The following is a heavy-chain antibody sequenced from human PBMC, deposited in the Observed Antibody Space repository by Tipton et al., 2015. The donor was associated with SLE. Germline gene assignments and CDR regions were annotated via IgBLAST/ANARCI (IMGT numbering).Heavy chain of an antibody. Sequence: SLRLSCEASGFTFDDYDMSWIRQAPGKGLEWVSYISSSGSTIYYADSVKGRFTISRDNAKNSLYLQMNSLRAEDTAVYYCARVANYYGSGSYTDWGQGTLVTVSS. V-gene: IGHV3-11*01. CDR2: ISSSGSTI. D-gene: IGHD3-10*01. CDR3: ARVANYYGSGSYTD. CDR1: GFTFDDYD. J-gene: IGHJ4*02.